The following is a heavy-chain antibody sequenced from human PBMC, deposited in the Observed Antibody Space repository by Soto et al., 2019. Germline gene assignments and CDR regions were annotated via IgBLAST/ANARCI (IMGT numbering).Heavy chain of an antibody. D-gene: IGHD3-22*01. CDR1: GGSISSSSYY. CDR2: IYYSGST. Sequence: PSETLSLTCTVSGGSISSSSYYWGWIRQPPGKGLEWIGSIYYSGSTYYNPSLKSRVTISVDTSKNQFSLKLSSVTAADTAVYYCARPSYYDSSGYYPGDAFDIWGQGTMVTVSS. J-gene: IGHJ3*02. V-gene: IGHV4-39*01. CDR3: ARPSYYDSSGYYPGDAFDI.